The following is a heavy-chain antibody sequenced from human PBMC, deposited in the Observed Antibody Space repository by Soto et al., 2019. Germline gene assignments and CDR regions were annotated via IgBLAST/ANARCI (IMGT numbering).Heavy chain of an antibody. J-gene: IGHJ4*02. CDR3: ALLTTLTTPCYFDY. V-gene: IGHV5-51*01. CDR2: IYPGDSDT. Sequence: GESLKISWKGSGYRFTSYWIGWVRQMPGKGLEWMGIIYPGDSDTRYSPSFQGQVTISADKSISTAYLQWSSLKASDTAMYYCALLTTLTTPCYFDYPCQATLVTVSS. D-gene: IGHD4-17*01. CDR1: GYRFTSYW.